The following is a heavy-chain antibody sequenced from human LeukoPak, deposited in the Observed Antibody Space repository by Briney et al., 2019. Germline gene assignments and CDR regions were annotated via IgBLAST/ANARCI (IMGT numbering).Heavy chain of an antibody. CDR1: GFSFSTYG. CDR2: IRYDGSNK. V-gene: IGHV3-30*02. CDR3: ASGRAGGDVY. Sequence: GGSLRRSCAASGFSFSTYGMHWVRQAPGKGLEWVAFIRYDGSNKYYADSVKGRFTISRDNAKNSLYLQMNSLRAEDTAVYYCASGRAGGDVYWGQGTLVTVSS. J-gene: IGHJ4*02. D-gene: IGHD2-21*01.